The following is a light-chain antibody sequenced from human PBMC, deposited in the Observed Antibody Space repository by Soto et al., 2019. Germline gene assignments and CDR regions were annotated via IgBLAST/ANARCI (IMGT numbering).Light chain of an antibody. V-gene: IGKV3-15*01. CDR1: QSVSTN. Sequence: ETVMTQSPATLSVSPGERATLSCGASQSVSTNLAWYQQKPGQVPRLLIYGAYTRASDIPARFSGSGSGTELTLTISSLQSEEFAVYYCQQYNDWPLTFGGATKVEIE. CDR2: GAY. CDR3: QQYNDWPLT. J-gene: IGKJ4*01.